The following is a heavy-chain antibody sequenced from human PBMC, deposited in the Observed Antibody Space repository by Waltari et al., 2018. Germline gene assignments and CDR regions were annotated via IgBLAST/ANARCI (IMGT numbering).Heavy chain of an antibody. V-gene: IGHV3-7*01. CDR3: ANLGYCSGGICYPPFDY. J-gene: IGHJ4*02. CDR1: GFTFSNYW. D-gene: IGHD2-15*01. Sequence: EVQLVESGGDLVQPGGSLRLSCAGSGFTFSNYWLSWVRQAPGKGLEWVANIKEDGSEKNYVDSVKGRFTISRDNAKNSLFLEMNSLRAEDTAVYYCANLGYCSGGICYPPFDYWGQGTLVTVSS. CDR2: IKEDGSEK.